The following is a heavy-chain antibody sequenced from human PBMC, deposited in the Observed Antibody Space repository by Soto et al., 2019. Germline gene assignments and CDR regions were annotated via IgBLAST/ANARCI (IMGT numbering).Heavy chain of an antibody. CDR3: ARSSGYRAAFDI. CDR2: IYYSGST. CDR1: GGSVSSGSYY. Sequence: QVQLQESGPGLVKPSETLSLTCTVSGGSVSSGSYYWSWIRQPPGKGLEWIGYIYYSGSTNYNPSLKSRVTISVDTSKNQFSLKLSSVTAADTAVYYCARSSGYRAAFDIWGQGTMVTVSS. J-gene: IGHJ3*02. V-gene: IGHV4-61*01. D-gene: IGHD3-22*01.